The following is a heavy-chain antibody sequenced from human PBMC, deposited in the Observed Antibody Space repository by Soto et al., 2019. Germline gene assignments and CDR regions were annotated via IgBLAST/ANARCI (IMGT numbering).Heavy chain of an antibody. CDR3: ASGSTPRDIAAAAGY. Sequence: GGSLRLSCAASGFTFSSYSMNWVRQAPGKGLEWVSSISSSSSYIYYADSVKGRFTISRDNAKNSLYLQMNSLRAEDTAVYYCASGSTPRDIAAAAGYWGQGTLVTVSS. J-gene: IGHJ4*02. V-gene: IGHV3-21*01. CDR1: GFTFSSYS. CDR2: ISSSSSYI. D-gene: IGHD6-13*01.